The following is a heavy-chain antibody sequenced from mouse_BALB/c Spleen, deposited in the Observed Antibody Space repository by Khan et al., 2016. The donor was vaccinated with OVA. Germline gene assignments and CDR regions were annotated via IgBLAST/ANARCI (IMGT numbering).Heavy chain of an antibody. D-gene: IGHD1-2*01. CDR3: ARRNYFGYTFAY. CDR1: GYTFTDYY. Sequence: QVQLKQSGAELARPGASVKLSCKASGYTFTDYYINWVKLRTGQGLEWIGEISPGSGDTYYNERFKGKATLTANKSSSTAYMPLSSLTSEDAAVYVGARRNYFGYTFAYWGQGTLVTVSA. J-gene: IGHJ3*01. CDR2: ISPGSGDT. V-gene: IGHV1-77*01.